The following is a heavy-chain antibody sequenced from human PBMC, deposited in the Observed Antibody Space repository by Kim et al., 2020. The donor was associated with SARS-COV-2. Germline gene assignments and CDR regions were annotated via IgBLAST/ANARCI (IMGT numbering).Heavy chain of an antibody. CDR3: ARLRDGYNHDAFDI. Sequence: SPSFQGQVTISADKSISTAYLQWSSLKASDTAMYYCARLRDGYNHDAFDIWGQGTMVTVSS. J-gene: IGHJ3*02. V-gene: IGHV5-51*01. D-gene: IGHD5-12*01.